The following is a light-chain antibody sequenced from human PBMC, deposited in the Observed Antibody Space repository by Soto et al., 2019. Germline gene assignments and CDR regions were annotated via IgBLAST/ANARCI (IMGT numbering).Light chain of an antibody. CDR1: QSVSSSY. J-gene: IGKJ4*02. V-gene: IGKV3-20*01. CDR3: QQYGSSPLLT. Sequence: EIVLTQSPGTLSLSPGERATLSCRASQSVSSSYLAWYQQKPGQAPRLLIYGASSRATGIPDRFSGSGSVTNFTLTISRLEPEDFAASYRQQYGSSPLLTFGGGTKVEIK. CDR2: GAS.